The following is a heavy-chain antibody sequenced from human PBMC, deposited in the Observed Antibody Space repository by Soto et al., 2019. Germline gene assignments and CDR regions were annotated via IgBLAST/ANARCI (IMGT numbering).Heavy chain of an antibody. CDR3: ATRSSSSTFDY. J-gene: IGHJ4*02. V-gene: IGHV3-23*01. Sequence: EVQLLESGGGLVQPGESLRLSCAASGFTFSSYAMSWVRQAPGKGLEWVSVISGSDDSTYYAESVKGRFTISRDNSKNTLYLQMNRLRAEDTAVYYCATRSSSSTFDYWGQGTLVTVSS. CDR1: GFTFSSYA. D-gene: IGHD6-6*01. CDR2: ISGSDDST.